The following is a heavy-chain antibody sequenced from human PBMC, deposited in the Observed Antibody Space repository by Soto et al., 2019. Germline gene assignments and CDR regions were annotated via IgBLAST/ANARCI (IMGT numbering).Heavy chain of an antibody. V-gene: IGHV4-39*01. Sequence: PSETLSLTCTVSGDSISSASYFWGWIRQPPGKGLEWIGSVYFVGNSYYNPSLKSRVSISVDASKNQFSLRLSSMTAADTAIYFCARLVYDTRLNYMYFDFWGQGALVTVS. CDR3: ARLVYDTRLNYMYFDF. J-gene: IGHJ4*02. CDR1: GDSISSASYF. D-gene: IGHD3-10*01. CDR2: VYFVGNS.